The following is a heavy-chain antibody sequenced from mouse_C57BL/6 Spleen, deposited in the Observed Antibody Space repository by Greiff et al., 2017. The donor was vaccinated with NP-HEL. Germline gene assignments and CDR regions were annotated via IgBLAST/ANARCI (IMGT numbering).Heavy chain of an antibody. V-gene: IGHV1-69*01. J-gene: IGHJ3*01. CDR3: ARGGDVGFAY. Sequence: LQQPGAELVMPGASVKLSCKASGYTFTSYWMHWVKQRPGQGLEWIGEIDPSDSYTNYNQKFKGKSTLTVDKSSSTAYMQLSSLTSEDSAVYYCARGGDVGFAYWGQGTLVTVSA. D-gene: IGHD3-3*01. CDR2: IDPSDSYT. CDR1: GYTFTSYW.